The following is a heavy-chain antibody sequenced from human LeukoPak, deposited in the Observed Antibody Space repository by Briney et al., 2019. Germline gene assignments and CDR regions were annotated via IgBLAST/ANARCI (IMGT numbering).Heavy chain of an antibody. CDR1: GFTFSSYG. J-gene: IGHJ3*02. CDR2: ISYDGSNK. Sequence: GRSLRLSCAASGFTFSSYGMHWVRQAPGEGLEWVAVISYDGSNKYYADSVKGRFTISRDNSKNTLYLQMNSLRAEDTAVYYCANDYGGKSVRVAFDIWGQGTMVTVSS. V-gene: IGHV3-30*18. CDR3: ANDYGGKSVRVAFDI. D-gene: IGHD4-23*01.